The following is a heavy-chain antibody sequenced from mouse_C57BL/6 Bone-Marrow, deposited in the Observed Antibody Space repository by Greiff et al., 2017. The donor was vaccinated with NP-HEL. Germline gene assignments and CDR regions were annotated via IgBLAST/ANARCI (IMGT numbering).Heavy chain of an antibody. J-gene: IGHJ4*01. D-gene: IGHD1-1*01. Sequence: VQLQQSGPGLVAPSQSLSITCTVSVFSLTSYGVDWVRQPPGKGLEWLGVIWGGGSTNYNSALMSRLSISKDNSKSQVFLKMNSLQTDDTAMYYCAKNYYGSDGYYAMDYWGQGTSVTVSS. CDR1: VFSLTSYG. CDR3: AKNYYGSDGYYAMDY. V-gene: IGHV2-9*01. CDR2: IWGGGST.